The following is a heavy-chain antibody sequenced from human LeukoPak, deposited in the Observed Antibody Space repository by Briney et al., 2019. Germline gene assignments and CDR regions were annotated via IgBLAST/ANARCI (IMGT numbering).Heavy chain of an antibody. Sequence: SETLSLTCTVSGGSISSGGYYWSWIRQHPGKGLEWIGYIYYSGSTNYNPSLKSRVTMSVDTSKNQFSLKLSSVTAADTAVYYCARRGGYCSGGSCYNHYYYGMDVWGQGTTVTVSS. D-gene: IGHD2-15*01. CDR2: IYYSGST. J-gene: IGHJ6*02. V-gene: IGHV4-61*08. CDR3: ARRGGYCSGGSCYNHYYYGMDV. CDR1: GGSISSGGYY.